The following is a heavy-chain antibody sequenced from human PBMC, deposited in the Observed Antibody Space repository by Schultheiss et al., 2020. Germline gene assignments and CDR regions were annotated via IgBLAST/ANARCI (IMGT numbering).Heavy chain of an antibody. J-gene: IGHJ4*02. CDR3: WGGVDTAITISFAC. CDR1: GGSISSSNW. D-gene: IGHD5-18*01. V-gene: IGHV4-61*01. CDR2: IYYSGST. Sequence: SETLSLTCAVSGGSISSSNWWSWIRQPPGKGLEWRGYIYYSGSTNYNHPPKSRGTISVVASKNQYSLKLSSLMAAANAVYYCWGGVDTAITISFACWGRG.